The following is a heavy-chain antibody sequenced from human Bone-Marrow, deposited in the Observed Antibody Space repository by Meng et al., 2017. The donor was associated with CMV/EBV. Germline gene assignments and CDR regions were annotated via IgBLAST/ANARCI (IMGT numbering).Heavy chain of an antibody. CDR3: AREIVVVNPYYFDY. D-gene: IGHD3-22*01. CDR2: ISYDGSNK. CDR1: GFTFSSYA. Sequence: GESLKISCAASGFTFSSYAMHWVRQAPGKGLEWVAVISYDGSNKYYADSVKGRFTISRDNSKNTLYLQMNSLRAEDTAVYYCAREIVVVNPYYFDYWGQGTLATVSS. V-gene: IGHV3-30*04. J-gene: IGHJ4*02.